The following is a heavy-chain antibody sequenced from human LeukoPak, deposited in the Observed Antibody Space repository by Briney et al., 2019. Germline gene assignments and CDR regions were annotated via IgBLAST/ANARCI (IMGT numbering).Heavy chain of an antibody. Sequence: PSETLSLTCTVSGGSITSGSYHWGWIRQSPGKGLECLGDIYHSGTTNYNPSLKSRVTISVDKSKNQFSLNLSSVTAADTAVFYCARAGTRRGYNGYEIDYWGQGILVTVSS. J-gene: IGHJ4*02. D-gene: IGHD5-12*01. V-gene: IGHV4-39*07. CDR1: GGSITSGSYH. CDR3: ARAGTRRGYNGYEIDY. CDR2: IYHSGTT.